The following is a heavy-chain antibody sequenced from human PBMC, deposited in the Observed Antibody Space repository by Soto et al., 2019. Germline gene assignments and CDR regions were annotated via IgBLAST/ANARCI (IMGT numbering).Heavy chain of an antibody. J-gene: IGHJ6*02. Sequence: QVQLVQSGAEVKKPGSSVKVSCKASGGTFSSYAISWVRQAPGQGLEWMGGIIPIFGTANYAQKFQGRVTLTADEPTSTAYMALGSLRAEDTAVYCGAREDPYSRSPNYYGMAVWGQGTTVTVSS. D-gene: IGHD6-6*01. CDR1: GGTFSSYA. CDR3: AREDPYSRSPNYYGMAV. V-gene: IGHV1-69*12. CDR2: IIPIFGTA.